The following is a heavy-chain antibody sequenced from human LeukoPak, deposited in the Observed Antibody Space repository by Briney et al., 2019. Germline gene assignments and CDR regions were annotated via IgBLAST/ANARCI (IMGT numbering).Heavy chain of an antibody. J-gene: IGHJ4*02. D-gene: IGHD3-3*01. CDR2: ISSSSSYI. CDR3: ARDESLYDFWSGYYRI. V-gene: IGHV3-21*01. CDR1: GFTFSSYS. Sequence: GGSLRLSCAASGFTFSSYSMNWVRHAPGKGLEWVSSISSSSSYIYYADSVKGRFTISRDNAKNSLYLQMNSLRAEDTAVYYCARDESLYDFWSGYYRIWGQGTLVTVSS.